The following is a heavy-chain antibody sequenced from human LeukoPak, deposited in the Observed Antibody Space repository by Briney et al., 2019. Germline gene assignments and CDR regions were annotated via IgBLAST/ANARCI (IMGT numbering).Heavy chain of an antibody. V-gene: IGHV5-51*01. CDR3: ARLPLDYGDDY. Sequence: GASLQISCKGSGYSFTSYWIGWVRQLPGKGLEWMGIIYPGDSDTRYSPSFQGQVTISADKSISTAYLQWSSLKASDTAMYYCARLPLDYGDDYWGQGTLVTASS. D-gene: IGHD4-17*01. CDR1: GYSFTSYW. J-gene: IGHJ4*02. CDR2: IYPGDSDT.